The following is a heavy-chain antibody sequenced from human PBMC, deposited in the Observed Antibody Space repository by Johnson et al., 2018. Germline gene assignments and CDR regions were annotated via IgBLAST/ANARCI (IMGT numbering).Heavy chain of an antibody. J-gene: IGHJ6*02. V-gene: IGHV1-8*01. CDR3: ARFVPRSGMDV. D-gene: IGHD2-8*01. CDR2: MTPNSGNS. CDR1: GYTFTSYD. Sequence: QVQLVESGAEVKKPGASVKVSCQASGYTFTSYDINWVRQATGQGLAGMGWMTPNSGNSGYAKKFQDRVTMTRNTPISTAYMELSSLRSEDTAVYCCARFVPRSGMDVWGQGTTVTVSS.